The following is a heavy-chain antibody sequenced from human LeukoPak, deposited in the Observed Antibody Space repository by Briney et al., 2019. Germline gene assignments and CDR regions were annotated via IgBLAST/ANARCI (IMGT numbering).Heavy chain of an antibody. CDR1: GYTLTELS. Sequence: ASVKVSCKVSGYTLTELSMHWVRQAPGKGLEWMGGFDPEDGETIYAQKFQGRVTMTEDTSTDTAYMELSSLRSEDTAVYYCATKTAMVIGRAFDIWGQGTMVTVSS. D-gene: IGHD5-18*01. CDR2: FDPEDGET. CDR3: ATKTAMVIGRAFDI. V-gene: IGHV1-24*01. J-gene: IGHJ3*02.